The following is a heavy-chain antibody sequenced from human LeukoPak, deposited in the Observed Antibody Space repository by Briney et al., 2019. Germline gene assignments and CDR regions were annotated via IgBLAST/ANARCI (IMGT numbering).Heavy chain of an antibody. J-gene: IGHJ6*02. CDR1: GGTFSSYA. CDR2: INPNSGGT. CDR3: ARQLVRGLIASNRNYYQYGMDV. Sequence: ASVKVSCKASGGTFSSYAISWVRQAPGQGLEWMGWINPNSGGTNYAQKFQGRVTMTRDTSISTAYMELSRLRSGDTAVYYCARQLVRGLIASNRNYYQYGMDVWGQGTTVTVSS. D-gene: IGHD3-10*01. V-gene: IGHV1-2*02.